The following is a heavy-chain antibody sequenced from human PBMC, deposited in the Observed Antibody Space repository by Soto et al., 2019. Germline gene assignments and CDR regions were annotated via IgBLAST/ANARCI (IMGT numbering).Heavy chain of an antibody. CDR2: IYYSGST. D-gene: IGHD2-15*01. V-gene: IGHV4-59*08. CDR1: GGSISSYY. CDR3: ARLRGYCSGGSCYWFDP. Sequence: SETLSLTCTVSGGSISSYYWSWIRQPPGKGLEWIGYIYYSGSTNYNPSLKSRVTISVDTSKNQFSLKLSSVTAADTAVYYCARLRGYCSGGSCYWFDPWGQGTLVTVSS. J-gene: IGHJ5*02.